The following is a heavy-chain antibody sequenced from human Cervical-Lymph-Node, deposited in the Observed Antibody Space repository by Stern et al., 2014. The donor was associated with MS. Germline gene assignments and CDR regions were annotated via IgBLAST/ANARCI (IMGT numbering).Heavy chain of an antibody. J-gene: IGHJ4*02. D-gene: IGHD3-16*02. CDR1: GFSLNTLGVG. V-gene: IGHV2-5*02. Sequence: QVTLKESGPTLVKPTQTLTLTCTFSGFSLNTLGVGVGWIRQPPGKALEWLALIYWDDDKRYSPSLRSRLNITQDNLKHQEDLTLTNPAPVDTATYYCTHSLLRLGELSPPPIYSWGQGTLVTVSS. CDR2: IYWDDDK. CDR3: THSLLRLGELSPPPIYS.